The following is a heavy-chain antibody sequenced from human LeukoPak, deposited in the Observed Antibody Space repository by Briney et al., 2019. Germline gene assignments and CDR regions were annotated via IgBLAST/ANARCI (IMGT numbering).Heavy chain of an antibody. Sequence: GGSLRLSCAASGFTFSNYAMSWVRQAPGKGLEWVANIKQDGSAKNYVDSVKGRFAISRDNAKNSLYLQMNSLRSEDTAVYYCAKMPDFDYWGQGTLVTVSS. D-gene: IGHD2-2*01. V-gene: IGHV3-7*03. CDR2: IKQDGSAK. CDR1: GFTFSNYA. CDR3: AKMPDFDY. J-gene: IGHJ4*02.